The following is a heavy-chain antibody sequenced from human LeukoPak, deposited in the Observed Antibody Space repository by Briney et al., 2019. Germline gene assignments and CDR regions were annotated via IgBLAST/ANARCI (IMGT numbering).Heavy chain of an antibody. CDR1: GFTFISFG. CDR3: ARGVFN. Sequence: GGTLRLSCAASGFTFISFGMSWVRQVPGKGLEWVSSISSGAGSTYYADSVKGRFTISRDNSKNSLYLQMNSLRAEDTAVYYCARGVFNWGQGTLVTVSS. V-gene: IGHV3-23*01. J-gene: IGHJ4*02. D-gene: IGHD3-10*01. CDR2: ISSGAGST.